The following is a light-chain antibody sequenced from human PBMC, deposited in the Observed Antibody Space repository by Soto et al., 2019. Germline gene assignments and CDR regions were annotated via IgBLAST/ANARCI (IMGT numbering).Light chain of an antibody. CDR2: DVT. V-gene: IGLV2-14*01. J-gene: IGLJ1*01. CDR3: PSYTRSATYV. Sequence: QSALTKPASVNGSPGGAITISCTGTSSDVGGYNYVSWYQQHPGKAPKLMIYDVTNRHSGVYSRLSGSKSGNTASLTITGLQAQFEANYYFPSYTRSATYVIGTGTKVPLL. CDR1: SSDVGGYNY.